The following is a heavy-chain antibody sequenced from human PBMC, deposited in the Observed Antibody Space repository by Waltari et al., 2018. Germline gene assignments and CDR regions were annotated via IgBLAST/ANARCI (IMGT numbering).Heavy chain of an antibody. J-gene: IGHJ4*02. CDR1: GGPFSSYT. CDR3: ARQLSSSFDS. D-gene: IGHD6-13*01. CDR2: IIPILGEA. Sequence: QVQLVQSGAEVKKPGSSVKVSCKASGGPFSSYTLSWVRQAPGQGLEWMGGIIPILGEAKYAQNFQGKVTITADKSTITAYMELSSLTFEDTAMYYCARQLSSSFDSWGQGTLVTVSS. V-gene: IGHV1-69*02.